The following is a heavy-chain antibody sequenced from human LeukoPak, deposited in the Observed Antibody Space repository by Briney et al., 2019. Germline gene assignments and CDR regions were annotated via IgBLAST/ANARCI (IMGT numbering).Heavy chain of an antibody. CDR2: ISWNSAYI. Sequence: GGSLRLSCAASGFTFNNYAMHWVRQGPGKGLEWVSGISWNSAYIGYADSVKGRFTISRDNAKNSLYLQLNSLRADDTAVYYCARGQRGQDYWGQGTLVTVSS. V-gene: IGHV3-9*01. CDR3: ARGQRGQDY. D-gene: IGHD3-10*01. CDR1: GFTFNNYA. J-gene: IGHJ4*02.